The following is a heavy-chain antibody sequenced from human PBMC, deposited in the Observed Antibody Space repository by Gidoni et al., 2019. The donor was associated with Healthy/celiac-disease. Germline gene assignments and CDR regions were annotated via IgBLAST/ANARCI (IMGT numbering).Heavy chain of an antibody. J-gene: IGHJ4*02. CDR3: ARGSLWFGEFYFDY. CDR1: VGSISSGDYY. V-gene: IGHV4-30-4*01. Sequence: QVQLQESGPGLVKPSQTLSLTCPVSVGSISSGDYYWSWIRQPPGKGLEWIGYIYYSGSTYYNPSLKSRVTISVDTSKNQFSLKLSSVTAADTAVYYCARGSLWFGEFYFDYWGQGTLVTVSS. CDR2: IYYSGST. D-gene: IGHD3-10*01.